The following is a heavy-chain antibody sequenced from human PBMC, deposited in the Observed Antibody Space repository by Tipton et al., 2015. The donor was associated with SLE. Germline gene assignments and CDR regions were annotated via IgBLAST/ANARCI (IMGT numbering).Heavy chain of an antibody. CDR1: GGSISSHY. D-gene: IGHD4-23*01. V-gene: IGHV4-59*11. CDR3: ARGNSHHYGMDV. J-gene: IGHJ6*02. Sequence: TLSLTCTVSGGSISSHYWSWIRQPPGKGLEWIGYIYYSGSTNYNPPLKSRVTISVDTSKNQFSLKLSSVTAADTAVYYCARGNSHHYGMDVWGQGTTVTVSS. CDR2: IYYSGST.